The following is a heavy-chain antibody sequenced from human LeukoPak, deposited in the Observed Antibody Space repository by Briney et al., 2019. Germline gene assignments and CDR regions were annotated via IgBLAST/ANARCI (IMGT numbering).Heavy chain of an antibody. CDR3: SKGRSMLGELSGDY. CDR1: GFTFNNYA. D-gene: IGHD3-10*02. Sequence: GGSLRLSCAASGFTFNNYAMTWVRQAPGKGLEWVSAISGTSGTTYYADSVKGRFTISRDNSKNTLYLQMNTLTAEDTAIYYCSKGRSMLGELSGDYWGQGTLVTVSS. CDR2: ISGTSGTT. V-gene: IGHV3-23*01. J-gene: IGHJ4*02.